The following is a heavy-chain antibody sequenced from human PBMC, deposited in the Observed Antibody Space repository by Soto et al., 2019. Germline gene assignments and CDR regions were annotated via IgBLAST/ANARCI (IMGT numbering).Heavy chain of an antibody. CDR3: ARYGPSRSITIFGVAPPWWFDP. V-gene: IGHV4-59*08. CDR2: IYYSGST. D-gene: IGHD3-3*01. CDR1: GGSISSYY. J-gene: IGHJ5*02. Sequence: PSETLSLTCTVSGGSISSYYWSWIRQPPGKGLEWIGYIYYSGSTNYNPSLKSRVTISVDTSKNQFSLKLSSVTAADTAVYYCARYGPSRSITIFGVAPPWWFDPWGQGTLVPVSS.